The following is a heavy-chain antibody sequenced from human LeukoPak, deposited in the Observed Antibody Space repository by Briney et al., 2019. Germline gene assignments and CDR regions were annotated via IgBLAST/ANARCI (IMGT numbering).Heavy chain of an antibody. D-gene: IGHD3-16*02. CDR1: GGSISSYY. Sequence: SETLPLTCTVSGGSISSYYWSWIRQPPGKGLEWIGEINHSGSTNYNPSLKSRVTISVDTSKNQFSLKLSSVTAADTAVYYCARVGGYVWGSYRYPFDYWGQGTLVTVSS. CDR3: ARVGGYVWGSYRYPFDY. V-gene: IGHV4-34*01. J-gene: IGHJ4*02. CDR2: INHSGST.